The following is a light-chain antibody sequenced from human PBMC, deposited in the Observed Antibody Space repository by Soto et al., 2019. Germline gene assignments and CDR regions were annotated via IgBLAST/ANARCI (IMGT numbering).Light chain of an antibody. Sequence: QSVLTQSASVSGSPGQSIAISCTGTDSDVGAYNSVSWYQQHPGKAPKLLIFDVRNRPSGVSNRFSGSKSGNTASLTISGLQADDEADYYCSSFTSSSTLIFGGGTKLTVL. CDR2: DVR. J-gene: IGLJ2*01. V-gene: IGLV2-14*03. CDR3: SSFTSSSTLI. CDR1: DSDVGAYNS.